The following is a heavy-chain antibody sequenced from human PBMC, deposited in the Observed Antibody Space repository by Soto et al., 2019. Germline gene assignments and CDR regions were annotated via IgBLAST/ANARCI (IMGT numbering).Heavy chain of an antibody. CDR3: ARDQGSGTGSDAFDF. CDR2: INPSGGSS. D-gene: IGHD1-26*01. Sequence: QVQLVQSGAEVKMPGASVEVSCKASGYTFTNYFMHWVRQAPGQGLEWLGIINPSGGSSSSAQQFRGRLTMTWDTSTDTVYMKLSSLRSEDTAVYYCARDQGSGTGSDAFDFWGQGTMVTVSS. CDR1: GYTFTNYF. V-gene: IGHV1-46*01. J-gene: IGHJ3*01.